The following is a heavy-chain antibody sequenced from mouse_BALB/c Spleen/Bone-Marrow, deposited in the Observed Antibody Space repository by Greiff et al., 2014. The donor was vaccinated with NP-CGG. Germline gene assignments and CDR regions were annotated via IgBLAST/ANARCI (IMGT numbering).Heavy chain of an antibody. J-gene: IGHJ4*01. CDR2: ISSGGSYT. CDR3: ARQYGNFGVMDY. V-gene: IGHV5-6*01. Sequence: EVMLVESGGDLVKPGGSLKLSCAASGFTFSKYGMSWVRQTPDKRLEWVANISSGGSYTYYPDSVKGRSTISRDNAKNTLYLQMSSLKSEDTAMYYCARQYGNFGVMDYWGQGTSVTVSS. D-gene: IGHD2-1*01. CDR1: GFTFSKYG.